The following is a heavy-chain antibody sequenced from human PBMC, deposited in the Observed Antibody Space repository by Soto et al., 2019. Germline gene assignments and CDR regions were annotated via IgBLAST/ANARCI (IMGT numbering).Heavy chain of an antibody. V-gene: IGHV1-18*01. CDR2: ISSDNGNT. CDR1: GYTFYSHS. Sequence: ASVKVSCKASGYTFYSHSISWVRQAPGQGLEWMGRISSDNGNTKYAQKFQGRVTMTTDTSTSTAYMELRSLRSDDTAVYYCARDPGYCSGGSCNWFDPWGQGTLVTVSS. CDR3: ARDPGYCSGGSCNWFDP. D-gene: IGHD2-15*01. J-gene: IGHJ5*02.